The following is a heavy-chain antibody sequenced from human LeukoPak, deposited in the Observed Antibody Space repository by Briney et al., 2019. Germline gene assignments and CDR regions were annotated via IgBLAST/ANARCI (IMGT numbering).Heavy chain of an antibody. D-gene: IGHD3-22*01. V-gene: IGHV3-23*01. Sequence: GGSLRLSCAASEFTFSSYAMSLVRQAPEKGLEWVSAISGTGGSTYYADSVKGRFTISRDNSKNTLYLQMNSLRAEDTAVYYCAKTYDSSAYYHSDYWGQGTLVTVSS. J-gene: IGHJ4*02. CDR2: ISGTGGST. CDR3: AKTYDSSAYYHSDY. CDR1: EFTFSSYA.